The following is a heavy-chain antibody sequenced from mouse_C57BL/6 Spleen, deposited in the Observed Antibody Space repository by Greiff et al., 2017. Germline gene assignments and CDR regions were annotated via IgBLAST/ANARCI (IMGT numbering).Heavy chain of an antibody. D-gene: IGHD1-1*01. CDR3: AREDLYYYGSSYVGYFDY. CDR1: GYTFTSYW. J-gene: IGHJ2*01. CDR2: IHPNSGST. Sequence: VQLQQSGAELVQPGASVKLSCKASGYTFTSYWMHWVKQRPGQGLEWIGMIHPNSGSTNYNEKFKSKATLTVDKSSSTAYMQLSSLTSEDSAVYYCAREDLYYYGSSYVGYFDYWGQGTTLTVSS. V-gene: IGHV1-64*01.